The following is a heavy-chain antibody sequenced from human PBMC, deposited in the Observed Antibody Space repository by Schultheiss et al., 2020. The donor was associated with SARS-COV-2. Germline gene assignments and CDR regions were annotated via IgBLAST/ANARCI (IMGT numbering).Heavy chain of an antibody. CDR2: IWYDGSNK. CDR3: AREGIRGYSYASAFDI. CDR1: GFTFSSYG. D-gene: IGHD5-18*01. J-gene: IGHJ3*02. V-gene: IGHV3-33*01. Sequence: GGSLRLSCAASGFTFSSYGMHWVRQAPGKGLEWVAVIWYDGSNKYYADSVKGRFTISRDNSKNTLYLQMNSLRAEDTAVYYCAREGIRGYSYASAFDIWGQGTMVTVSS.